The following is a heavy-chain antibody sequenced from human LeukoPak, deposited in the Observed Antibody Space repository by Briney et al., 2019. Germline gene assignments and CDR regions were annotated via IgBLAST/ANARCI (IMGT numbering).Heavy chain of an antibody. V-gene: IGHV1-69*13. Sequence: SVEVSCKASGGTFSSYAISWVRQAPGQGLEWMGGIIPIFGTANYAQKFQGRVTITADESTSTAYMELSGLRSEDTAVYYCARGGPYYYGSGSLYYFDYWGQGTLVTVSS. CDR1: GGTFSSYA. CDR2: IIPIFGTA. D-gene: IGHD3-10*01. J-gene: IGHJ4*02. CDR3: ARGGPYYYGSGSLYYFDY.